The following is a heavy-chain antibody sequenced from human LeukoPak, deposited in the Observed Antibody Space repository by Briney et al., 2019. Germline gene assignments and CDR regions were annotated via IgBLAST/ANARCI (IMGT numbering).Heavy chain of an antibody. CDR3: ARHSTSDYDFWSGYPDCFDY. CDR2: IYYSGST. J-gene: IGHJ4*02. D-gene: IGHD3-3*01. V-gene: IGHV4-39*01. Sequence: SETLSLTCAVSGGSISSGIYYWGWIRQPPGKGLEWIGSIYYSGSTYYNPSLKSRVTISVDTSKNQFSLKLSSVTAADTAVYYCARHSTSDYDFWSGYPDCFDYWGQGTLVTVSS. CDR1: GGSISSGIYY.